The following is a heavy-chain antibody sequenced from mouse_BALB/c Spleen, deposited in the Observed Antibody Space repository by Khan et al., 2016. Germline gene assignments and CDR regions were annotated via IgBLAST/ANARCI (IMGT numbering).Heavy chain of an antibody. D-gene: IGHD1-2*01. CDR1: GFTFTDNT. V-gene: IGHV1-62-2*01. CDR3: VRHEFTTAPVAY. J-gene: IGHJ3*01. Sequence: QVRLQQSGAELVKPGASVKLSCKASGFTFTDNTIHWVKQKSGQGLEWIGWFYPGGVSIKYNENFKDKATLTADKSSSTVYMELSRVTSEDSAVYFCVRHEFTTAPVAYWGQGTLVTVST. CDR2: FYPGGVSI.